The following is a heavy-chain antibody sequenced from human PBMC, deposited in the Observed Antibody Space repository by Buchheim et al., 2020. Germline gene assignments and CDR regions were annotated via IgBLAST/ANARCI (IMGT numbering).Heavy chain of an antibody. J-gene: IGHJ4*02. D-gene: IGHD3-16*01. CDR1: GFTSTSYG. V-gene: IGHV3-23*01. Sequence: EVQLLESGGDLARPGGSLRLSCAGSGFTSTSYGMSWVRQAPGRGLEWVAGISGSGFCTWYADSVKGRFTISRDHSKNTLFLQMDSLRVEDTAVYYCAKDGGRTSWGISTLYYFDHWGQGSL. CDR3: AKDGGRTSWGISTLYYFDH. CDR2: ISGSGFCT.